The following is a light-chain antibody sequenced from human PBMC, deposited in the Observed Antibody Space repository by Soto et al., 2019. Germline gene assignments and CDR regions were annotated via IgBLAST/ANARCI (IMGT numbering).Light chain of an antibody. CDR2: TAS. CDR3: QHRHSYPVT. CDR1: QGISNY. J-gene: IGKJ4*01. Sequence: DIQLTQSPSFLSASVGDRVTITCRASQGISNYLAWYQQKAGKAPKLLIYTASTLQIGVPSRCSGSESGTEFTLTISSLQPEDFATYYCQHRHSYPVTFGGGTKVDIK. V-gene: IGKV1-9*01.